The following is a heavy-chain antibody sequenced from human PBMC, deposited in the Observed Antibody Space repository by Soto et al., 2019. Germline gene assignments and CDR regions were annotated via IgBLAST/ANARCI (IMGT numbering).Heavy chain of an antibody. CDR3: ARIPLGYYDSSGSVVDP. V-gene: IGHV1-8*01. Sequence: ASVKVSCKASGYTFTSYDINWVRQATGQGLEWMGWMNPNSGNTGYAQKFQGRVTMTRNTSISTAYMELSSLRSEDTAVYYCARIPLGYYDSSGSVVDPWGQGTRVTVSS. CDR1: GYTFTSYD. J-gene: IGHJ5*02. CDR2: MNPNSGNT. D-gene: IGHD3-22*01.